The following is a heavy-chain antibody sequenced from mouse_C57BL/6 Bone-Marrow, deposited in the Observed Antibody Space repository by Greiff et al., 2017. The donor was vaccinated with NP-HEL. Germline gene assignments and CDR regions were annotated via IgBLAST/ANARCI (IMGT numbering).Heavy chain of an antibody. CDR1: GFTFSSYG. CDR3: ARPDYGSSYVGWYFDV. CDR2: ISSGGSYT. D-gene: IGHD1-1*01. J-gene: IGHJ1*03. Sequence: EVQGVESGGDLVKPGGSLKLSCAASGFTFSSYGMSWVRQTPDKRLEWVATISSGGSYTYYPDSVKGRFTISRDNAKNTLYLQMSSLKSEDTAMYYCARPDYGSSYVGWYFDVWGTGTTVTVSS. V-gene: IGHV5-6*01.